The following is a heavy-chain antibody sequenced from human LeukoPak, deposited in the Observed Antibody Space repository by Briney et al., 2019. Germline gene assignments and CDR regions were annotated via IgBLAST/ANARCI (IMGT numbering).Heavy chain of an antibody. CDR3: ARVQFRLRYSSSSDRRMGY. CDR1: GYTFTSYG. CDR2: ISAYNGNT. V-gene: IGHV1-18*01. D-gene: IGHD6-6*01. J-gene: IGHJ4*02. Sequence: ASVKVSCKASGYTFTSYGISWARQAPGQGLEWMGWISAYNGNTNYAQKLQGRVTMTTDTSTSTAYMELRSLRSDDTAVYYCARVQFRLRYSSSSDRRMGYWGQGTLVTVSS.